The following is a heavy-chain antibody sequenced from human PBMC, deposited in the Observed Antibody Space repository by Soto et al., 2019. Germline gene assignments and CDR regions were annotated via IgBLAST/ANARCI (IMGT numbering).Heavy chain of an antibody. D-gene: IGHD6-13*01. CDR2: INPSSGST. V-gene: IGHV1-46*01. CDR3: ARGPISSVGQY. Sequence: QVQLVQSGAEVKKPGASVKVSCKASGYTFTSYYMHWVRQAPGQGLEWMGIINPSSGSTSYAQKFQGRVTMTRDTSTSTVYLELSSLRFEDTAVYYCARGPISSVGQYWGQGTQVTVSS. CDR1: GYTFTSYY. J-gene: IGHJ1*01.